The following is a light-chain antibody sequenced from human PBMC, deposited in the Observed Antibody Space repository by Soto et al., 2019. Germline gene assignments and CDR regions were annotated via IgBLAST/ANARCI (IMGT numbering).Light chain of an antibody. CDR2: KES. CDR1: QSISTW. CDR3: QQYNSYSLT. Sequence: DLQMTQSPSTLSSSLGDRVTITCRASQSISTWLAWYQQKTGKAPKFLIYKESSLEVGVPSRFSGSGSGAELNLTISRLQPDDFATYYCQQYNSYSLTFGGGTKVDIK. V-gene: IGKV1-5*03. J-gene: IGKJ4*01.